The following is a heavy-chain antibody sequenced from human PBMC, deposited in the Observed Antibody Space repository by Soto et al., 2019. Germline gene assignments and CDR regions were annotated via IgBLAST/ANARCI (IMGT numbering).Heavy chain of an antibody. CDR1: AFTFKNHW. CDR3: ARDQPGYSYGYGLGY. V-gene: IGHV3-74*01. Sequence: GGSLRLSCTASAFTFKNHWMHWVRQVPGKGPVWVSRINGDGSITSYADAVKGRFTISRDNAKNSLYLQMNSLRAEDTAVYYCARDQPGYSYGYGLGYWGQGTLVTVSS. CDR2: INGDGSIT. J-gene: IGHJ4*02. D-gene: IGHD5-18*01.